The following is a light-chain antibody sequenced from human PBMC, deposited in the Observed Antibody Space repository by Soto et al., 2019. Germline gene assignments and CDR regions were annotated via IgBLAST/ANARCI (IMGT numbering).Light chain of an antibody. Sequence: DIQMTQSPSSLSASVGDRVTITCRASQSISSSLYRNQQKPGKAPKLLIYAASSLQSGVPSRFSGSGSGTDFTLTISSLQPEDFATYYCQQSYITPYTFGQGTKLEIK. J-gene: IGKJ2*01. CDR3: QQSYITPYT. CDR1: QSISSS. V-gene: IGKV1-39*01. CDR2: AAS.